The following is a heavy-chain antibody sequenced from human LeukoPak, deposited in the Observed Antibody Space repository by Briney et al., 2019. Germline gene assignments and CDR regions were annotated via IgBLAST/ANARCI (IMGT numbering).Heavy chain of an antibody. Sequence: SETLSLTCTVSGGSISSYYCSWIRQPPGKGLEWIGYIYYSGSTNYNPSLKSRVTISVDTSKNQFSLKLSSVTAADTAVYYCARGLPAAMDYWGQGTLVTVSS. J-gene: IGHJ4*02. CDR3: ARGLPAAMDY. CDR2: IYYSGST. V-gene: IGHV4-59*08. CDR1: GGSISSYY. D-gene: IGHD2-2*01.